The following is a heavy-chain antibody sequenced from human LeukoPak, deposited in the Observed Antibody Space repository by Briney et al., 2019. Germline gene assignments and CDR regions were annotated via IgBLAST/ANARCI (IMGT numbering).Heavy chain of an antibody. D-gene: IGHD2-21*02. J-gene: IGHJ4*02. V-gene: IGHV5-51*01. Sequence: ESLKISCKGSGYNFSNYWIGWVRQMPGKGLEWMGIIYPGDSDARYSPSFQGQVTISVDKAISTAYLQWSSLKASDTAMYYCARPVTTKTADFPTFDYRGQGTLVTVSS. CDR3: ARPVTTKTADFPTFDY. CDR1: GYNFSNYW. CDR2: IYPGDSDA.